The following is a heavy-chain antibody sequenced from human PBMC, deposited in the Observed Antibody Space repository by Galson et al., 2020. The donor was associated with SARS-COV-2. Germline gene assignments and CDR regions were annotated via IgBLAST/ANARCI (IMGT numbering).Heavy chain of an antibody. CDR1: GFSFSSFD. CDR3: AKGSWLDC. V-gene: IGHV3-23*01. J-gene: IGHJ4*02. D-gene: IGHD2-15*01. Sequence: GESLKISCAASGFSFSSFDMTWVRQAPGKGLEWVSVISGDSRSIYYADSVKGRFTISRDNSKNTLYLQMNSLRVEDTAVYYCAKGSWLDCWGQGALVTVSS. CDR2: ISGDSRSI.